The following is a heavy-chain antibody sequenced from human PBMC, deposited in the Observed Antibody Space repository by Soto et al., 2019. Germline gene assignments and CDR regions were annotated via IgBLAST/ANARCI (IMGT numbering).Heavy chain of an antibody. CDR2: ISSSGSTI. D-gene: IGHD3-9*01. CDR1: GFTFSDYY. J-gene: IGHJ5*02. CDR3: ANIYPYDKWFDP. Sequence: QVQLVESGGGLVKPGGSLRLSCAASGFTFSDYYMSWIRQAPGKGLEWVSYISSSGSTIYYADSVKGRFTISRDNAKNSQYLEMNSLRAEDTAVYYCANIYPYDKWFDPWGQGTLVTVSS. V-gene: IGHV3-11*01.